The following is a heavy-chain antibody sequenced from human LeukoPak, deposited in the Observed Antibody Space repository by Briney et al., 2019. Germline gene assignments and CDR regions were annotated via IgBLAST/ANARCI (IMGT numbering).Heavy chain of an antibody. CDR3: ATGGNIVGARRGPDY. CDR1: GFTFSSYW. D-gene: IGHD1-26*01. V-gene: IGHV3-7*03. Sequence: GGSLRLSCAASGFTFSSYWMSWVRQAPGKGLEWVANIKQDGSEKYYVDSVKGRFTISRDNAKNSLYLQMNSLRAEDTAVYYCATGGNIVGARRGPDYWGQGTLVTVSS. CDR2: IKQDGSEK. J-gene: IGHJ4*02.